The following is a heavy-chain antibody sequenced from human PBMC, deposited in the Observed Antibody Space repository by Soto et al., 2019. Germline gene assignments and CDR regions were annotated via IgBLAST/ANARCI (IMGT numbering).Heavy chain of an antibody. Sequence: SETLSLTCTVSGGSISSSSYYWGWIRQPPGKGLEWIGSIYYSGSTYYNPSLKSRVTISVDTSKNQFSLTLTSVTAADTAVYYCARQGSYWGQGALVTVS. J-gene: IGHJ4*02. CDR1: GGSISSSSYY. CDR2: IYYSGST. CDR3: ARQGSY. V-gene: IGHV4-39*01.